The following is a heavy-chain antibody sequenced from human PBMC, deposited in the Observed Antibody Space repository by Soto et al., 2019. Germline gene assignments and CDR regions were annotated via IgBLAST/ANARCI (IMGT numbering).Heavy chain of an antibody. CDR2: ISSSSSTI. Sequence: GGSLRLSCAASGFTFISYSMSWVRQAPGKGLEWVSYISSSSSTIYYADSVKGRFTISRDNAKNSLYLQMNSLRAEDTAVYYCARDPDDFWSGYYYFDYWGQGTLVTVSS. CDR3: ARDPDDFWSGYYYFDY. CDR1: GFTFISYS. D-gene: IGHD3-3*01. J-gene: IGHJ4*02. V-gene: IGHV3-48*01.